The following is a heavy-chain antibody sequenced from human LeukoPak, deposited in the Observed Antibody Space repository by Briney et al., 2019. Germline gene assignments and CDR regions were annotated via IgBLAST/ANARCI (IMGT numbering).Heavy chain of an antibody. CDR2: IYYSGST. CDR1: GGSISSYY. D-gene: IGHD4-17*01. Sequence: SETLSLTCTVSGGSISSYYWSWLRQPPGKGLEWIGYIYYSGSTNYNPSLKSRVTISVDTSKNQFSLKLSSVTAADTAVYYCARAGTVTDAFDIWGQGTMVTVSS. CDR3: ARAGTVTDAFDI. J-gene: IGHJ3*02. V-gene: IGHV4-59*01.